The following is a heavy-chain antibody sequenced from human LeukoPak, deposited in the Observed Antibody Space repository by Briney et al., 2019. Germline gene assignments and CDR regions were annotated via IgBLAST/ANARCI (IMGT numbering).Heavy chain of an antibody. Sequence: SETLSLTCSVPGGSINSGYWSWIRQPPGKGLEWIGLLYPSGSTNYNPSLKSRVTISVDTSRTQFSLKLSSMTAADTAVYYCAGGHYPLEYWSQGTLVTVSS. D-gene: IGHD1-26*01. CDR2: LYPSGST. V-gene: IGHV4-59*01. CDR3: AGGHYPLEY. J-gene: IGHJ4*02. CDR1: GGSINSGY.